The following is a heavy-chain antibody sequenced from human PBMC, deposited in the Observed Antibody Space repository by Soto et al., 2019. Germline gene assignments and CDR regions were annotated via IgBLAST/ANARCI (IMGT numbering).Heavy chain of an antibody. CDR1: GLPFGDSA. J-gene: IGHJ4*02. Sequence: GSLRLSWAASGLPFGDSAVSWVRQAPGKGLEWVATVTGSATNIYYTDSVKGRFAVSRDNSRETLYLQMNRLTAEDTAVYYCAKGGATYGLLTHDYWGQGTLVTGYS. D-gene: IGHD3-9*01. CDR3: AKGGATYGLLTHDY. CDR2: VTGSATNI. V-gene: IGHV3-23*01.